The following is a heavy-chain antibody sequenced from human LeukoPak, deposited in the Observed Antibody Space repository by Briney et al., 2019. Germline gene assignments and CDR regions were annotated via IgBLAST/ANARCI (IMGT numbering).Heavy chain of an antibody. CDR1: GGSISSGDYY. CDR2: IYNSGST. J-gene: IGHJ2*01. Sequence: PSQTLSLTWTVSGGSISSGDYYSSWIRQPPGKGLGWIGYIYNSGSTYYNPSLKSRVTISVDTSKNQFSLKLSSVTAADTAVYYCARLAPGYYGGNFPIDLWGRGTLVTVSS. V-gene: IGHV4-30-4*01. CDR3: ARLAPGYYGGNFPIDL. D-gene: IGHD4-23*01.